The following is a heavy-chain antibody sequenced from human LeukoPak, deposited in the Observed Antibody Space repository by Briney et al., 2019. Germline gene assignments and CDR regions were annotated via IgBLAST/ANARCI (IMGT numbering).Heavy chain of an antibody. V-gene: IGHV3-30*02. CDR3: AKVEDIVVVPAAPSFDY. J-gene: IGHJ4*02. CDR2: IRYDGSNK. Sequence: GGSLRLSCAASGFTFSSYGMHWVRQAPGKGLEWVAFIRYDGSNKYYADSVKGRFTISRDNSKNTLYLQMNSLRAEDTAVYYCAKVEDIVVVPAAPSFDYWGQGTLVTVSS. CDR1: GFTFSSYG. D-gene: IGHD2-2*01.